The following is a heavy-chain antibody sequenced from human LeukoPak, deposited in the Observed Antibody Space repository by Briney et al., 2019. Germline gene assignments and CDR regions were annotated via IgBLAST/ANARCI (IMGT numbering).Heavy chain of an antibody. Sequence: ASVKVSCKASGYTFTSYDINWVRQATGQGLEWMGWMNPNSGNTGYAQKFQGRVTITADKSTSTAYMELSSLRSEDTAVYYCAKNAGIDDWYFDLWGRGTLVTVSS. CDR1: GYTFTSYD. J-gene: IGHJ2*01. V-gene: IGHV1-8*01. CDR3: AKNAGIDDWYFDL. D-gene: IGHD1-1*01. CDR2: MNPNSGNT.